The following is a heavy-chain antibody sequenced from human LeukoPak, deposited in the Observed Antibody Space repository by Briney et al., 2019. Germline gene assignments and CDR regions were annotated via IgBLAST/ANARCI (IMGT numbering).Heavy chain of an antibody. CDR1: GFTFSSYA. J-gene: IGHJ4*02. Sequence: GGSLRLSCAASGFTFSSYAMHWVRQAPGKGLEWVAVISYDGSNKYYADSVKGRFTIPRHNSKNTLYLQMNSLRAEDTAVYYCARGGAVYSSSSDHFDYWGQGTLVTVSS. CDR2: ISYDGSNK. CDR3: ARGGAVYSSSSDHFDY. D-gene: IGHD6-6*01. V-gene: IGHV3-30*04.